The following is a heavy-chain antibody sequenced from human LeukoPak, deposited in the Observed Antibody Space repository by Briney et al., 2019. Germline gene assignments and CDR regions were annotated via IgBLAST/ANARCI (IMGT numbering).Heavy chain of an antibody. J-gene: IGHJ3*02. D-gene: IGHD3-10*01. V-gene: IGHV4-34*01. CDR3: ARGVMVRGVIIAFDI. CDR2: INHSGST. CDR1: GGSFSGYY. Sequence: SETLSLTCAVYGGSFSGYYWSWIRQPPGKGLEWIGEINHSGSTNYNPSLKSRVTISVDTSKNQFSLKLSSVTAADTAVYYCARGVMVRGVIIAFDIWGQGTMVTVSS.